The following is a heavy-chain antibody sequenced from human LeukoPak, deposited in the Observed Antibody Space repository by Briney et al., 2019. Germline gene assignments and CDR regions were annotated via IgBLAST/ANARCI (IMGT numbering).Heavy chain of an antibody. CDR1: GFTFRSYA. CDR2: ISGSGGST. J-gene: IGHJ4*02. V-gene: IGHV3-23*01. Sequence: GGSLRLSCAASGFTFRSYAMSWVRQAPGKGLEWVSAISGSGGSTYYADSVKGRFTISRDNSKNTLYLQMNSLRAEDTAVYYCAKSPIITMVRGVIIWGQGTLVTVSS. D-gene: IGHD3-10*01. CDR3: AKSPIITMVRGVII.